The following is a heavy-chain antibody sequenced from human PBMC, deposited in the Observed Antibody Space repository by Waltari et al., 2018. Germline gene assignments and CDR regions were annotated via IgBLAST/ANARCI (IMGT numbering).Heavy chain of an antibody. CDR2: TSHWRCT. D-gene: IGHD2-15*01. Sequence: QVQLQESGPGLVKPSGTLSLTCAVSGASITTRYWWNWVRQSPGKGLAWIGETSHWRCTNYNPSLEGRISIALDESKNQFSLQLSSVTAADTAMYYCATVIAGCSASSCYLDSWGQGTLVTVSS. CDR1: GASITTRYW. CDR3: ATVIAGCSASSCYLDS. J-gene: IGHJ4*02. V-gene: IGHV4-4*02.